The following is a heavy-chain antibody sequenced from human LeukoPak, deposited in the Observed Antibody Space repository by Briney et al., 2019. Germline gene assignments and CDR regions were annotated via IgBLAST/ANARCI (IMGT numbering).Heavy chain of an antibody. D-gene: IGHD4-17*01. J-gene: IGHJ6*03. CDR3: ARAVTTYLYYYYYMDV. Sequence: GGSLRLSCAASGFTFSGSAMHWVRQAPGKGLVWVSRINSDGSSTSYADSVKGRFTISRDNAKNTLYLQMNSLRAEDTAVYYCARAVTTYLYYYYYMDVWGKGTTVTVSS. V-gene: IGHV3-74*01. CDR2: INSDGSST. CDR1: GFTFSGSA.